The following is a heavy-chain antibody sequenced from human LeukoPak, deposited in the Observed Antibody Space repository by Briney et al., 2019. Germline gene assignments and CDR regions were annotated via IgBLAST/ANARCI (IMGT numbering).Heavy chain of an antibody. CDR3: ARDGMVWFGETTDERPAKNWFDP. CDR1: GYIFAAYY. V-gene: IGHV1-2*02. CDR2: INPNSGRT. J-gene: IGHJ5*02. Sequence: GASVKVSCKTSGYIFAAYYLNWVRQAPGQGLEWLGWINPNSGRTKYAQKFQDRVTMTRDTSINTAYMELSGLRSDDTAVYYCARDGMVWFGETTDERPAKNWFDPWGQGTLVTVSS. D-gene: IGHD3-10*01.